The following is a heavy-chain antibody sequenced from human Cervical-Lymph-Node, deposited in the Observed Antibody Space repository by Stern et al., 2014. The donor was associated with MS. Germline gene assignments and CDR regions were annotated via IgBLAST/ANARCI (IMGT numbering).Heavy chain of an antibody. CDR3: ARVRFDWLLPHFDH. D-gene: IGHD3-9*01. CDR2: ISYDVSKK. J-gene: IGHJ4*02. Sequence: QVQLVESGGGVVQPGRSLRLSCAASGFTFSSYAMHWVRQAPGKGLEWVAVISYDVSKKDYADSVKGRFTISRDNSKNMLYLQMNSLRAEDTALYYCARVRFDWLLPHFDHWGQGTLVTVSS. V-gene: IGHV3-30*04. CDR1: GFTFSSYA.